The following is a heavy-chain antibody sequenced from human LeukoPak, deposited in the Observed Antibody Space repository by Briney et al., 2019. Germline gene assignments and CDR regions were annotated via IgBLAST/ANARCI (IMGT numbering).Heavy chain of an antibody. CDR3: ARGDSSSWSLAYYYYYYMDV. CDR1: GYTFTSYG. J-gene: IGHJ6*03. Sequence: ASVKVSCKASGYTFTSYGISWVRQAPGQGLEWMGWISAYNGNTNYAQKLQGRVTMTTDTSTSTAYMELRSLRSDDTAVYYCARGDSSSWSLAYYYYYYMDVWGKGTTVTISS. CDR2: ISAYNGNT. D-gene: IGHD6-13*01. V-gene: IGHV1-18*01.